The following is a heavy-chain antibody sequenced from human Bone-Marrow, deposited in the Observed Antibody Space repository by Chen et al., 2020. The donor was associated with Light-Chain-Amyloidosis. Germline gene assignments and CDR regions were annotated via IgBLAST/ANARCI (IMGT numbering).Heavy chain of an antibody. CDR3: AKVAVWNYPDDAFDI. J-gene: IGHJ3*02. CDR2: ISTSCGTT. V-gene: IGHV3-23*01. CDR1: GFTFSSDA. Sequence: EVQLLESGGGLVQPGGSLRLTCAASGFTFSSDAMSWVRQAPGKGLECVSAISTSCGTTYYADSVKGRFTISRDNSKNTLYLQMTSLRAEDTAVYYCAKVAVWNYPDDAFDIWGQGTMVTVSS. D-gene: IGHD1-7*01.